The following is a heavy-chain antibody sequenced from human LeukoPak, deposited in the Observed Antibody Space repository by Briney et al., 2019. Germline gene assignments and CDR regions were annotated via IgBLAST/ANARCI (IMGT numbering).Heavy chain of an antibody. J-gene: IGHJ4*02. D-gene: IGHD1-1*01. CDR3: ARRKQLRRGYVDY. CDR1: GYSFTSYW. V-gene: IGHV5-51*01. Sequence: KPGESLKISCKGSGYSFTSYWIGWVRQMPGKGLEWMGILYPGDSDTRYSSSFQGQVTISADKSTSTAYLQWTSLKASDTAIYYCARRKQLRRGYVDYWGQGTRVTVSS. CDR2: LYPGDSDT.